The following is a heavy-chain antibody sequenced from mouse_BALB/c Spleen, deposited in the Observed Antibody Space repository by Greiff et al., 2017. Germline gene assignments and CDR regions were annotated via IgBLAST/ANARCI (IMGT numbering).Heavy chain of an antibody. J-gene: IGHJ3*01. CDR3: ATQYGNYWFAY. D-gene: IGHD2-10*02. CDR2: ISCYNGAT. Sequence: LVRPGSSVKISCKASGYSFTGYYMHWVKQSHGKSLEWIGYISCYNGATSYNQKFKGKATFTVDTSSSTAYMQFNSLTSEDSAVYYCATQYGNYWFAYWGQGTLVTVSA. V-gene: IGHV1S34*01. CDR1: GYSFTGYY.